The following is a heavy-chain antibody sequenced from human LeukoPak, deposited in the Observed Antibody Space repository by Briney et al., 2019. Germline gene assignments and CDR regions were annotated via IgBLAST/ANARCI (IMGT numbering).Heavy chain of an antibody. V-gene: IGHV1-2*02. CDR2: INPNSGGT. D-gene: IGHD1-26*01. Sequence: ASLKVSCKASGYTFTRYYMHWVRQAPGQGLEWMGWINPNSGGTKYAQKFQGRVTMTRDTSISTAHMELSRLRSDDTAVYYCARIRGSYYSWDYWGQGTLVSVSS. CDR1: GYTFTRYY. J-gene: IGHJ4*02. CDR3: ARIRGSYYSWDY.